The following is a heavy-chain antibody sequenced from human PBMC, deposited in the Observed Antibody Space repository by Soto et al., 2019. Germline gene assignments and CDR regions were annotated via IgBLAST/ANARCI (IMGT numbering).Heavy chain of an antibody. CDR2: IGTHNGDT. CDR1: GYTFNTYG. J-gene: IGHJ5*02. CDR3: ARDWRGAEGFDP. V-gene: IGHV1-18*01. Sequence: QVQLVQSGPEVEKPGASVKVSCKASGYTFNTYGFSWVRQAPGQGLEWVGWIGTHNGDTTYAQKFQGRVTMTIDTSTTTSYMELRSLTSDDTAMYFCARDWRGAEGFDPWGQGTLVTVSS. D-gene: IGHD3-3*01.